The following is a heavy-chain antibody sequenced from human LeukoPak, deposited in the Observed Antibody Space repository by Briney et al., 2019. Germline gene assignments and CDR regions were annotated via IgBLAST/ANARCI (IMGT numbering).Heavy chain of an antibody. D-gene: IGHD6-6*01. CDR3: ARGYIAARRVRGFDP. J-gene: IGHJ5*02. Sequence: SETLSLTCAVYGGSFSGYYWSWIRQPPGKGLEWIGEINHSGSTNYNPSLKSRVTISVDTSKNQFSLKLSSVTAADTAVYYCARGYIAARRVRGFDPWGQGTLVTVSS. V-gene: IGHV4-34*01. CDR1: GGSFSGYY. CDR2: INHSGST.